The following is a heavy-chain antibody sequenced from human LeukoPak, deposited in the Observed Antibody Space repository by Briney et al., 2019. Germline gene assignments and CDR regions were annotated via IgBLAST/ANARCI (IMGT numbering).Heavy chain of an antibody. CDR1: GYTFTSYD. CDR3: ARDSSSWYYYYYYMDV. D-gene: IGHD6-13*01. J-gene: IGHJ6*03. Sequence: SVKVSCKASGYTFTSYDISWVRQAPGQGLEWMGGIIPIFGTANYAQKFQGRVTITADESTSTAYMELSSLRSEDTAVYYCARDSSSWYYYYYYMDVWGKGTTVTISS. CDR2: IIPIFGTA. V-gene: IGHV1-69*13.